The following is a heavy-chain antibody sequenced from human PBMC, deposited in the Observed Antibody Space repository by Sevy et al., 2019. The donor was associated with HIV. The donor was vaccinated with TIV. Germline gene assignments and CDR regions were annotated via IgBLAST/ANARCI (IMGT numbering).Heavy chain of an antibody. V-gene: IGHV3-15*01. D-gene: IGHD3-10*01. CDR3: SSGPLGAFDM. CDR2: IKSKTDGGTA. CDR1: GFTFNNAW. J-gene: IGHJ3*02. Sequence: GGSLRLSCTATGFTFNNAWMSWVRQAPGKGLEWVGRIKSKTDGGTADYAAPVKGRFTISRDDSKNTLYLQMNSLKIEDTAVYYCSSGPLGAFDMWGQGTMVTVSS.